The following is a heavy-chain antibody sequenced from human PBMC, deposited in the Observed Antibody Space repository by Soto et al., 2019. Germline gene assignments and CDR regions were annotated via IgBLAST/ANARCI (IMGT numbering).Heavy chain of an antibody. J-gene: IGHJ6*02. CDR2: INSDGSST. Sequence: PVGSLRLSCAASGFTFSSYWMHWVRQAPGKGLVWVSRINSDGSSTSYADSVKGRFTISRDNAKNTLYLQMNSLRAEDTAVYYCARGGPGYDRYYYYYGMDVWGQGTTVTVSS. D-gene: IGHD5-12*01. V-gene: IGHV3-74*01. CDR3: ARGGPGYDRYYYYYGMDV. CDR1: GFTFSSYW.